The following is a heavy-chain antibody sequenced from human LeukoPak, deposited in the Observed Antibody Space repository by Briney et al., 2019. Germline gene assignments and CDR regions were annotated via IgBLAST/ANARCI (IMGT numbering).Heavy chain of an antibody. V-gene: IGHV3-48*03. CDR2: ISSNGSTI. D-gene: IGHD2-21*01. Sequence: PGGSLRPSCAASGFTFSSYEMNWVRQAPGKGLEWVSYISSNGSTIYYADSVKGRFTISRDNAKNSLYLQMNSLRAEDTAVYYCARGIVVVDWGQGTLVTVSS. CDR1: GFTFSSYE. J-gene: IGHJ4*02. CDR3: ARGIVVVD.